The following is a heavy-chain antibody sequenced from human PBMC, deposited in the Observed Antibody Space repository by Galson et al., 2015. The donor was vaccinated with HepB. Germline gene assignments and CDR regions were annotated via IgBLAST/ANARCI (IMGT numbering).Heavy chain of an antibody. Sequence: SVKVSCKASGGTFSSYAISWVRQAPGQGLEWMGRIIPILGIASYAQKFQGRVTITADKSTSTAYMELSSLRSEDTAVYYCARDRLGYCSSTSCYRAIAFDIWGQGTMVTVSS. CDR1: GGTFSSYA. CDR2: IIPILGIA. J-gene: IGHJ3*02. CDR3: ARDRLGYCSSTSCYRAIAFDI. V-gene: IGHV1-69*04. D-gene: IGHD2-2*02.